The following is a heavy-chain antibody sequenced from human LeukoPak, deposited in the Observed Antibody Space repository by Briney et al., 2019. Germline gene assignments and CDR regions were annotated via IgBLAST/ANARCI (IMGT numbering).Heavy chain of an antibody. CDR3: GRGAFISRPPGGFFDH. D-gene: IGHD3-16*01. V-gene: IGHV4-38-2*02. Sequence: PSETLSLTCTVSGDSVTNDFFWGWVRQPPGKELEWIGSFCLGRDTYYRPSPKSRVTISVDTSKNQFSLNLNSVTAADTAVYYFGRGAFISRPPGGFFDHLGQGTPVTVSS. CDR2: FCLGRDT. J-gene: IGHJ4*01. CDR1: GDSVTNDFF.